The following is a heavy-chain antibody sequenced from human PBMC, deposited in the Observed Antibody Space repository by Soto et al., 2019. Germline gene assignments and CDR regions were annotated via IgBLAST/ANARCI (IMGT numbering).Heavy chain of an antibody. CDR2: INGDGSDT. D-gene: IGHD1-26*01. CDR3: ARDFGEVGATAVYDI. Sequence: GSLRLSCAASGFSFSLYRMHWVRQAPGKGLVWVSRINGDGSDTSYGDSVKGRFTTSRDNAKNTLYLHMNSLGAEDTAVYYCARDFGEVGATAVYDIWGQGTMVTVSS. J-gene: IGHJ3*02. CDR1: GFSFSLYR. V-gene: IGHV3-74*01.